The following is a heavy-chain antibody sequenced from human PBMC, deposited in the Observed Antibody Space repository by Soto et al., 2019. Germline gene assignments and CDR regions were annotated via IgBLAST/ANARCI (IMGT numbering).Heavy chain of an antibody. CDR2: INPNSGGT. D-gene: IGHD3-10*01. J-gene: IGHJ4*02. V-gene: IGHV1-2*04. Sequence: ASVKVSCKASGYTFTGYYMHWVRQAPGQGLEWMGWINPNSGGTNYAQKFQGWVTMTRDTSTSTAYMELSRLRSDDTAVYYCARSRSTMVRGVISYYFDYWGQGTLVTVS. CDR1: GYTFTGYY. CDR3: ARSRSTMVRGVISYYFDY.